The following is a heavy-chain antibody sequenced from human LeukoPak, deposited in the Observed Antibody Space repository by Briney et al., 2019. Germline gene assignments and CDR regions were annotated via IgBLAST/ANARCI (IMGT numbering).Heavy chain of an antibody. CDR3: ARNASSLGAGAFDI. D-gene: IGHD2-2*01. CDR1: GGSISSSSLY. CDR2: VYYSGST. J-gene: IGHJ3*02. Sequence: SKTLSLTCTVSGGSISSSSLYWDWIRQPQGKGLEWIGTVYYSGSTYYNPSLKSRVTISVDTSKNQFSLKLSSVTAADTAVYYCARNASSLGAGAFDIWGQGTMVTVSS. V-gene: IGHV4-39*01.